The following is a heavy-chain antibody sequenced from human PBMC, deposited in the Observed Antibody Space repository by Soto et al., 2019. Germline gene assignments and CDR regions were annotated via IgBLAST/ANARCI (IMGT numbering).Heavy chain of an antibody. Sequence: GGSLRLSCATSGFTFSSYAMSGVRKAPGKGLEWVSAINDRSRDTYYADSVKGRFTISRDNAKNSLYLQMNSLRAEDTALYYCAKDRGYSSSSALGYWGQGTLVTVSS. CDR3: AKDRGYSSSSALGY. CDR2: INDRSRDT. J-gene: IGHJ4*02. V-gene: IGHV3-23*01. D-gene: IGHD6-6*01. CDR1: GFTFSSYA.